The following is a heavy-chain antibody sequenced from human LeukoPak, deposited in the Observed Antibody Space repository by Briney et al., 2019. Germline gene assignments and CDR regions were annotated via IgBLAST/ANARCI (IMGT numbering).Heavy chain of an antibody. CDR3: ARGRGLGVVSPYFDY. Sequence: GGSLRLSCVVSGFSVSNNYIIWVRQAPGNGLERVSVIYGDGRTSHSASVRGRFTVSRDNSKNIVSLQMNNLRAEDTAVYYCARGRGLGVVSPYFDYWGQGTLVTVSS. CDR2: IYGDGRT. D-gene: IGHD3-3*01. V-gene: IGHV3-53*01. CDR1: GFSVSNNY. J-gene: IGHJ4*02.